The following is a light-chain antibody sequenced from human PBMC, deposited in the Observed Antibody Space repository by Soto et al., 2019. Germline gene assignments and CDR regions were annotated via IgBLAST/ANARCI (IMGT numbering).Light chain of an antibody. J-gene: IGKJ2*01. V-gene: IGKV3-20*01. CDR3: QQYDSSYT. CDR2: GAS. Sequence: EIVLTQSPGTVSSSPGERVNLSCRASQTIANNFLAWYQHRPGQAPRVVVYGASSRATGIPDRFSGSGSGTEFTLTISRLEPEDFAVYYCQQYDSSYTFGQGTKLE. CDR1: QTIANNF.